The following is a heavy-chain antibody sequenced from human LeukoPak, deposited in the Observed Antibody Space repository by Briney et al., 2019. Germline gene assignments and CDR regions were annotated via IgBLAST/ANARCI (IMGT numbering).Heavy chain of an antibody. Sequence: SETLSLTCTVSGGSISSYYWSWIRQPPGKGLEWIGYSYYSGRTNYNPSLKSRITILVDTSKNQFSLKLSSVTAADTAVYYCARAETQYYDFWSGYHNWFDPWGQGTLVTVSS. CDR2: SYYSGRT. D-gene: IGHD3-3*01. V-gene: IGHV4-59*01. CDR3: ARAETQYYDFWSGYHNWFDP. J-gene: IGHJ5*02. CDR1: GGSISSYY.